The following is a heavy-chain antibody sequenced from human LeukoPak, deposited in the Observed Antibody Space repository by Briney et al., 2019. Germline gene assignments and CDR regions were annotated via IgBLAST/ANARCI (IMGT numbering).Heavy chain of an antibody. CDR1: GDSISSYY. J-gene: IGHJ4*02. CDR2: IYYSGST. V-gene: IGHV4-59*08. D-gene: IGHD5-24*01. CDR3: ARRRDGYNSHVFDY. Sequence: PSETLSLTCSVSGDSISSYYWSWIRQPPGKGLEWIGYIYYSGSTNYNPSLKSRVTISVDTSKNQFSLKLSSVTAADTAVYYCARRRDGYNSHVFDYWGQGTLVTVSS.